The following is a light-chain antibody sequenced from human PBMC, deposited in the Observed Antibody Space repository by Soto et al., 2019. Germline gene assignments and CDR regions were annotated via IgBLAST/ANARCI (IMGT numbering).Light chain of an antibody. V-gene: IGKV1-5*01. CDR1: QPITAW. J-gene: IGKJ2*01. Sequence: DIQMTQSPSTLSASVGDRVTITCRASQPITAWLAWYQKKPGKAPNLLIYDASDWQSGVPSRFRGSGSGPEFTLTITGLQPDDCATYYCQQYNLYPYTVGQGTKLEIK. CDR3: QQYNLYPYT. CDR2: DAS.